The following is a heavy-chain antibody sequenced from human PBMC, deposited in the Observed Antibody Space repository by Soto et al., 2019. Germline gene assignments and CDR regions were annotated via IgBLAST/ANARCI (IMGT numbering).Heavy chain of an antibody. J-gene: IGHJ4*02. CDR3: ARWREYSSSSSGFDY. CDR1: GYTFTSYG. V-gene: IGHV1-18*01. CDR2: MSAYIGNT. Sequence: ASVKVSCKASGYTFTSYGISWVRQAPGQGLEWMGWMSAYIGNTNYAQNFQGRITLTKDTSTNTAYMELRSLRSDDTAAYYCARWREYSSSSSGFDYWGQGTLVTVSS. D-gene: IGHD6-6*01.